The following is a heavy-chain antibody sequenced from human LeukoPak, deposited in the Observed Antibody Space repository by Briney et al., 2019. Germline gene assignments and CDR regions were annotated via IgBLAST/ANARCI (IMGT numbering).Heavy chain of an antibody. CDR3: AKDITRYGGNAVDY. J-gene: IGHJ4*02. CDR2: ISSSGTST. V-gene: IGHV3-48*03. D-gene: IGHD4-23*01. CDR1: GFTSNTYE. Sequence: PGGSLRLSCVASGFTSNTYEVIWVRQAPGRGLQWISHISSSGTSTHYTDSVKGRFTISRDNSKNTLYLQMNSLRAEDTAVYYCAKDITRYGGNAVDYWGQGTLVTVSS.